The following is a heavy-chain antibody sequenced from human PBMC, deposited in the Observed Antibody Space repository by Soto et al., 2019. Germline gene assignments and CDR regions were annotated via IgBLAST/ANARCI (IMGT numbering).Heavy chain of an antibody. CDR2: NNHSGST. J-gene: IGHJ6*01. CDR1: GGSFSGYY. D-gene: IGHD5-12*01. V-gene: IGHV4-34*01. CDR3: ARVRVVATAFYCCYAMDV. Sequence: QVQLQQWGAGLLKPSETLSLTCAVYGGSFSGYYWSWIRQPPGTGLEWIGENNHSGSTNYNPSLKCRVTISVDTSKNQFSLKLGSVTAADTAVYYCARVRVVATAFYCCYAMDVW.